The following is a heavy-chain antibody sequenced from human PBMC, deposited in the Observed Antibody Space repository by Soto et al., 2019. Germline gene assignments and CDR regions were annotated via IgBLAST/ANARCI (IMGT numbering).Heavy chain of an antibody. CDR2: IIPIFGTA. V-gene: IGHV1-69*12. Sequence: QVQLVQSGAEVKKPGSSVKVSCKASGGTFSSYAISWVRQAPGQGLEWMGGIIPIFGTANYAQKFQGRVTITADESQSTAYMELSSRRAEDTAVYYCARRPTLWGRYDLNYYGMDVWGQGTTVTVSS. J-gene: IGHJ6*02. D-gene: IGHD5-12*01. CDR1: GGTFSSYA. CDR3: ARRPTLWGRYDLNYYGMDV.